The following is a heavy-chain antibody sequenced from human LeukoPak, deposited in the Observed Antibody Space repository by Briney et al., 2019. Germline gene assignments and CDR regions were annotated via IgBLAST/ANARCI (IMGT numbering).Heavy chain of an antibody. CDR3: AIDNYRGYSSSWYDNYFQH. V-gene: IGHV1-69*13. D-gene: IGHD6-13*01. CDR1: GGTFSSYA. Sequence: SVKVSCKASGGTFSSYAISWVRQAPGQGLEWMGGIIPIFGTANYAQKFQGRVTITADESTSTAYMELSSLRSEDTAVYYCAIDNYRGYSSSWYDNYFQHWGQGTLVTVSS. J-gene: IGHJ1*01. CDR2: IIPIFGTA.